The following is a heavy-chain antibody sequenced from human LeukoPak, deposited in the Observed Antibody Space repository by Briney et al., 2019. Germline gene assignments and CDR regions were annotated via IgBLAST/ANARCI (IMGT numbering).Heavy chain of an antibody. CDR2: VYTGGST. J-gene: IGHJ4*02. V-gene: IGHV3-53*01. CDR1: GFTVSSNY. Sequence: GGSLRLSCAASGFTVSSNYMTWVRQAPGKGLEWVSVVYTGGSTYSADSVRGRFTISRDNSKNTLYLQMNSLRAEDTAVYYCARGLAAAGLYFDYWGQGTLVTVSS. CDR3: ARGLAAAGLYFDY. D-gene: IGHD6-13*01.